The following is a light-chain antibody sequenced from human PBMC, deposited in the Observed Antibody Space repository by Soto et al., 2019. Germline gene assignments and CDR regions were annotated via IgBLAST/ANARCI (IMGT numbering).Light chain of an antibody. CDR1: QSVSSN. J-gene: IGKJ3*01. V-gene: IGKV3-15*01. CDR2: GAS. Sequence: EIVMTQSPATLSVSPGERATLSCRASQSVSSNLAWYQQKPGQAPRLLIYGASTRATGIPARFSGSGSGTEFTLTISSLXSEDFAVYYCQQYNNWPPVTFGPGTKVDIK. CDR3: QQYNNWPPVT.